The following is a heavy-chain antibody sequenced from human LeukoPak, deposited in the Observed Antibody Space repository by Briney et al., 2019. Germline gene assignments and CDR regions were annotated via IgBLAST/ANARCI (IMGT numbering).Heavy chain of an antibody. Sequence: GGSLRLSCAASGFTFSSYAMHWVRQAPGKGLEWVAVISYDGSNKYYADSVKGRFTISRDNSKNTLYLQMNSLRAEDTAVYYCVRDPGGSSWYEYYFDYWGQGTLVTVSS. J-gene: IGHJ4*02. CDR2: ISYDGSNK. D-gene: IGHD6-13*01. CDR1: GFTFSSYA. CDR3: VRDPGGSSWYEYYFDY. V-gene: IGHV3-30-3*01.